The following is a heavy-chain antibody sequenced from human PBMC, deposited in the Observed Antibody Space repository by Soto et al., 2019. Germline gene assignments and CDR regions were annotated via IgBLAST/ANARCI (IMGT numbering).Heavy chain of an antibody. D-gene: IGHD3-10*01. CDR1: GYTFTGYY. Sequence: ASLKVSCKASGYTFTGYYMHWVRQAPVQGLEWMGCINPNSGGTNYAQKFKGWVTMTRDTSISTAYMELSRLRSDDTAVYYCGRWITMVRGVKPTLVEPDDPVNYYYGMDVWG. CDR2: INPNSGGT. V-gene: IGHV1-2*04. CDR3: GRWITMVRGVKPTLVEPDDPVNYYYGMDV. J-gene: IGHJ6*02.